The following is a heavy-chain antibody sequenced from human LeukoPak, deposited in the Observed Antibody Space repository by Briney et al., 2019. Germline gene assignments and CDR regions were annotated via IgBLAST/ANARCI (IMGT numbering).Heavy chain of an antibody. CDR2: IYYSGST. CDR1: GGSISSYY. D-gene: IGHD6-19*01. V-gene: IGHV4-59*01. J-gene: IGHJ3*02. CDR3: ARVWFIAVAGTGAFDI. Sequence: PSETLSLTCTVSGGSISSYYWSWIRQPPGKGLEWIGYIYYSGSTNYNPSLKSRVTISVDTSKNQFSLKLSSVIAADTAVYYCARVWFIAVAGTGAFDIWGQGTMVTVSS.